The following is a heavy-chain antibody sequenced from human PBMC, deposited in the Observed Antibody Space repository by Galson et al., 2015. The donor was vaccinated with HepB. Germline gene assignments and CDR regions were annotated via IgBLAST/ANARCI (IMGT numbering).Heavy chain of an antibody. CDR3: ARDFLGSSARHAAFDI. V-gene: IGHV4-61*01. D-gene: IGHD1-26*01. J-gene: IGHJ3*02. CDR2: IYYSGST. Sequence: ETLSLTCTVSGGSVSSGSYYWSWIRQPPGKGLEWIGYIYYSGSTNYNPSLESRVTISVETSKNQFSLKLSSVTAEDTALYYCARDFLGSSARHAAFDIGGQGTMVTVAS. CDR1: GGSVSSGSYY.